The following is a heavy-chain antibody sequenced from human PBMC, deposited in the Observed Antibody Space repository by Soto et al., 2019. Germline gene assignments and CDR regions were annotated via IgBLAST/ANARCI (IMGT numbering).Heavy chain of an antibody. CDR1: GGSISSGGYY. CDR3: ARFYQEIYDFWSGGRYYFDY. CDR2: IYYSGST. D-gene: IGHD3-3*01. V-gene: IGHV4-31*03. Sequence: SETLSLTCTVSGGSISSGGYYWSWIRQHPGKGLEWIGYIYYSGSTYYNPSLKSRVTISVDTSKNQFSLKLSSVTAADTAVYYFARFYQEIYDFWSGGRYYFDYWGQGTLVTVSS. J-gene: IGHJ4*02.